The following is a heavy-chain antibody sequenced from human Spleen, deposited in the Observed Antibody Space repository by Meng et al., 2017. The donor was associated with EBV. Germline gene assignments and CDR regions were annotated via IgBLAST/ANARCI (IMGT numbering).Heavy chain of an antibody. D-gene: IGHD5-12*01. CDR3: ARRLSGGYDRGCDY. Sequence: QVQLVESGGGLVKPGGSLRLSCAASGFTFSDYYMSWIRQAPGKGLEWVSYVSRDGDTIYWADSVKGRFTISRDNAKRSLYLQMNSLRAEDTAVYYCARRLSGGYDRGCDYWGQGTLVTVSA. CDR2: VSRDGDTI. V-gene: IGHV3-11*01. CDR1: GFTFSDYY. J-gene: IGHJ4*02.